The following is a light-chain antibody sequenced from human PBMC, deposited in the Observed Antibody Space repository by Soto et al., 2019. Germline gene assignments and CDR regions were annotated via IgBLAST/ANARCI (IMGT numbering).Light chain of an antibody. J-gene: IGKJ2*01. CDR2: GSY. CDR3: QQYSSSYDTSLYT. CDR1: QNISSSY. Sequence: EIVLTQSPGTLSLSPGERATLSCRASQNISSSYLAWYQQKPGQAPRLLVYGSYHRATGIADRFSGSGSGTDFTLTISRLEPEDFAVYYCQQYSSSYDTSLYTFGQGTKVDIK. V-gene: IGKV3-20*01.